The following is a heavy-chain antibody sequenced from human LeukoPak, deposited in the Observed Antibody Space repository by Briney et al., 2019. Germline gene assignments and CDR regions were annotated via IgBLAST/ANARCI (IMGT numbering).Heavy chain of an antibody. D-gene: IGHD2-15*01. CDR3: ARHGRVVVVANHGMDV. Sequence: GESLKISCKGSGYSFTSYWISRVRQMPGKGLEWMGRIDPSDSYTNYSPSFQGHVTISADKSISTAYLRWSSLKASDTAMYYCARHGRVVVVANHGMDVWGKGTTVTVSS. V-gene: IGHV5-10-1*01. J-gene: IGHJ6*04. CDR1: GYSFTSYW. CDR2: IDPSDSYT.